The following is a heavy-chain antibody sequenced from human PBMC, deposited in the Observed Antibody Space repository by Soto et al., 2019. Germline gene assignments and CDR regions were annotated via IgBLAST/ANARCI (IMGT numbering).Heavy chain of an antibody. Sequence: VQLQESGPGLVKPSETLSLTCTVSDGSISSYYWSWIRQPPGKGLEWIGYIYYSGSTNYNPSLKSRVTISVDTSKNQFSLKLSSVTAADTAVYYCARRYSSAFDIWGQGTMVTVSS. CDR3: ARRYSSAFDI. CDR1: DGSISSYY. J-gene: IGHJ3*02. V-gene: IGHV4-59*08. D-gene: IGHD6-13*01. CDR2: IYYSGST.